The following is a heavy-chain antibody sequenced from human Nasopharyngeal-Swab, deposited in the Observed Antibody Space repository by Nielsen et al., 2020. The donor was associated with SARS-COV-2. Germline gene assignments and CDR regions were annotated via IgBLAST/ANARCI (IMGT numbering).Heavy chain of an antibody. CDR1: GYTFSNYW. D-gene: IGHD1-1*01. V-gene: IGHV3-74*01. Sequence: GESLKISCAASGYTFSNYWMHWVRQVPGKGLVWVSRIDTDGAITNYADSVKGRFTISRDNAKNTLYLQMSSLRAEDTAVYYCAKGNGMTYRAIDYWGQGTLVTASS. CDR2: IDTDGAIT. J-gene: IGHJ4*02. CDR3: AKGNGMTYRAIDY.